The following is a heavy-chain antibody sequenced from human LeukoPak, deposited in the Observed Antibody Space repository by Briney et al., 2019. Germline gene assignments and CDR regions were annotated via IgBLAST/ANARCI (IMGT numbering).Heavy chain of an antibody. J-gene: IGHJ3*02. D-gene: IGHD3-16*02. CDR2: IKQDGSEK. Sequence: GGSLRLSCAASGFTFSSYWMSWVRQAPGKGLEWAANIKQDGSEKYYVDSVKGRFTISRDNAKNSLYLQMNSLRAEDTAVYYCARAQSATFYVWGSYRPVGAFDIWGQGTMVTVSS. V-gene: IGHV3-7*01. CDR3: ARAQSATFYVWGSYRPVGAFDI. CDR1: GFTFSSYW.